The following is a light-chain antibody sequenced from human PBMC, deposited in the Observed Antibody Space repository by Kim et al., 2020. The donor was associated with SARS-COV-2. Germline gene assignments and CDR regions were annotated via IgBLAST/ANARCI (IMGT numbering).Light chain of an antibody. J-gene: IGKJ2*01. CDR3: QQYNHLPYT. CDR1: QSITIW. CDR2: KAS. Sequence: DIQMTQSPSTLSASVGDRVTITCRASQSITIWLAWYQQKPGTAPKLLIYKASSVESGVPSRFSGSGSGTEFTLTISRLQPDDFATYYCQQYNHLPYTFGQGTKVDIK. V-gene: IGKV1-5*03.